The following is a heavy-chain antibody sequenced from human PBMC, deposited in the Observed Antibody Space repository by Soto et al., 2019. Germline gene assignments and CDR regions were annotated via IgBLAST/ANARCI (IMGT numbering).Heavy chain of an antibody. CDR2: VFSSGYSETT. CDR1: GGSIGRSDYY. V-gene: IGHV4-39*01. D-gene: IGHD6-13*01. Sequence: LSLTWAVSGGSIGRSDYYWGWIRQPPGKGLEWIGYVFSSGYSETTHYNPSLKSRVAISVDTSKNQFSLKLNSVTAADTAVYYCARRNGLASDFDPWGQGTLVTVSS. J-gene: IGHJ5*02. CDR3: ARRNGLASDFDP.